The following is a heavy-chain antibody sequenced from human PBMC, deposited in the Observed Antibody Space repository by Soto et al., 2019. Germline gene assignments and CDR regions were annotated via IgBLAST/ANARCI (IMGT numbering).Heavy chain of an antibody. J-gene: IGHJ5*02. D-gene: IGHD6-25*01. V-gene: IGHV1-18*04. CDR3: ERARASGLPTWFSH. CDR1: GYTFTSYG. CDR2: VSAYNGNT. Sequence: ASVKVSCKASGYTFTSYGISWVRQAPGQGLEWMGWVSAYNGNTNYAQKLQGRVTMTTDTSTSTAYMELRSLRSDDTAVYYCERARASGLPTWFSHWRQGTLVTVS.